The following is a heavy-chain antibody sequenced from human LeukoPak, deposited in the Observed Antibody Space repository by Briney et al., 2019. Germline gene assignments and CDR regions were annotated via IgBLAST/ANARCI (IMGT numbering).Heavy chain of an antibody. D-gene: IGHD6-19*01. CDR3: ARDPHPPVSSGWTRDYYYGMDV. J-gene: IGHJ6*02. V-gene: IGHV3-23*01. CDR1: GFTFSNYA. CDR2: LSGSGTKT. Sequence: GGSLRLSCAASGFTFSNYAMSWVRQAPGKGLEWVSALSGSGTKTYYADSVKGRFTISRDNAKNSLYLQMNSLRDEDTAVYYCARDPHPPVSSGWTRDYYYGMDVWGQGTTVTVSS.